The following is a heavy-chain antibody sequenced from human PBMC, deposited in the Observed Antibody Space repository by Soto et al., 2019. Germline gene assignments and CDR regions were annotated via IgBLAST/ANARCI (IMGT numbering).Heavy chain of an antibody. J-gene: IGHJ4*02. Sequence: QVQLVQSAAEVKKPGASVKVSCKASGYTFANYDISWVRQAPGQGLEWMGWISTKSGNTEYAQHVQGRVTLAADSSTTTVHMERRSRRSEDTAVYYCARSYFDSCTEYSNPVKYWGQGALVAVSS. V-gene: IGHV1-18*04. CDR1: GYTFANYD. CDR2: ISTKSGNT. CDR3: ARSYFDSCTEYSNPVKY. D-gene: IGHD3-3*01.